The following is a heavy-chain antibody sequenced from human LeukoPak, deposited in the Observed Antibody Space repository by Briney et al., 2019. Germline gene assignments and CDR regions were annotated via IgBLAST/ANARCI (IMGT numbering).Heavy chain of an antibody. J-gene: IGHJ3*02. CDR2: IYYSGST. CDR3: ARGSSGLGEYYDYVWGSYRTHGAFDI. V-gene: IGHV4-31*03. Sequence: SETLSLTCTVSGGSISSGGYYWSWIRQHPGKGLEWIGYIYYSGSTYYNPSLKSRVTISVDTSKNQSSLKLSSVTAADTAVYYCARGSSGLGEYYDYVWGSYRTHGAFDIWGQGTMVTVSS. D-gene: IGHD3-16*02. CDR1: GGSISSGGYY.